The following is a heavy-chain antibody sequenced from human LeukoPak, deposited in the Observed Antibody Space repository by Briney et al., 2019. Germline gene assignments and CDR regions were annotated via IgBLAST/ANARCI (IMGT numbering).Heavy chain of an antibody. D-gene: IGHD1-26*01. Sequence: ASVTVSCKASGYTFTSYYMHWVRQAPGQGLEWMGIINPSGDSTNYAQKFQERVTITRDMSTSTAYMGLSSLRSEDTAVYYCAANCPGGSGAFDIWGQGTMVTVSS. CDR3: AANCPGGSGAFDI. J-gene: IGHJ3*02. CDR1: GYTFTSYY. CDR2: INPSGDST. V-gene: IGHV1-46*01.